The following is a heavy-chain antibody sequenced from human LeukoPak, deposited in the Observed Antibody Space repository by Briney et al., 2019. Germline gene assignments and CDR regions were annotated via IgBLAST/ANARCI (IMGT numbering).Heavy chain of an antibody. CDR2: IFHTGHT. V-gene: IGHV4-30-2*01. D-gene: IGHD3-10*01. Sequence: SQTLSLTCAVSGGSISSGDYPWSWIRQPPGTSLEWIVYIFHTGHTSYNPSLKSRVTISVYMSKNPLSLKLSSVTAADTAVYYCARGFYGSGSQFDYWGQGTLVTVSS. CDR1: GGSISSGDYP. CDR3: ARGFYGSGSQFDY. J-gene: IGHJ4*02.